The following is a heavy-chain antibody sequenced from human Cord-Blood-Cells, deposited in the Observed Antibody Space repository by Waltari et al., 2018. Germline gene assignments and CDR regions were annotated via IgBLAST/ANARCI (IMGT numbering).Heavy chain of an antibody. CDR1: GGSISSSSYY. CDR2: IYYSGST. CDR3: ARQGVTMVRRTFDP. J-gene: IGHJ5*02. V-gene: IGHV4-39*01. D-gene: IGHD3-10*01. Sequence: QLQLQESGPGLVKPSETLSPTCTVSGGSISSSSYYWGWIRQPPGKGLEWIGSIYYSGSTYYNPSLKSRVTISVDTSKNQFSLKLSSVTAADTAVYYCARQGVTMVRRTFDPWGQGTLVTVSS.